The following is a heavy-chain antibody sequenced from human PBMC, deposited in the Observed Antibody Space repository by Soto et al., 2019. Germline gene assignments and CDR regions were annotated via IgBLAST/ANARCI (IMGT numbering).Heavy chain of an antibody. CDR1: GFTFIDYY. J-gene: IGHJ5*02. CDR2: ISSSGSTI. Sequence: GGSLRLSCAASGFTFIDYYIIFSRHSPLKWLEWVSYISSSGSTIYYADSVKGRFTISRDNAKNSLYLQMNSLRAEDTAVYYCARESEYSSSWYNWFDPWGQGTLVTVSS. CDR3: ARESEYSSSWYNWFDP. V-gene: IGHV3-11*01. D-gene: IGHD6-13*01.